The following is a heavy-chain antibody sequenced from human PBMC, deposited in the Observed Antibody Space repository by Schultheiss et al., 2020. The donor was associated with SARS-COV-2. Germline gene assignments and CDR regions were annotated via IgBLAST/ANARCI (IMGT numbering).Heavy chain of an antibody. CDR3: ARGYCSSTSCSLTYYYYGMDV. V-gene: IGHV3-23*01. D-gene: IGHD2-2*01. CDR1: KFTFSSYA. Sequence: GESLKISCAASKFTFSSYAMSWVRQAPGKGLEWVSAISGSGGSTYYADSVKGRFTISRDNSKNTLYLQMNSLRAEDTAVYYCARGYCSSTSCSLTYYYYGMDVWGQGTTVTVSS. CDR2: ISGSGGST. J-gene: IGHJ6*02.